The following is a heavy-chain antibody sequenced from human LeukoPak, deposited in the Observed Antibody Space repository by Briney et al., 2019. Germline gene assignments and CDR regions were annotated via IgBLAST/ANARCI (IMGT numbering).Heavy chain of an antibody. J-gene: IGHJ5*02. CDR2: IRYDGSNK. D-gene: IGHD3-10*01. CDR3: AKDLLWFGEPNWFDP. CDR1: GFTFSSYG. V-gene: IGHV3-30*02. Sequence: GGSLRLSCAASGFTFSSYGIHWVRLAPGKGLEWVAFIRYDGSNKYYADSVKGRFTISRDNSKNTLYLQMNSLRAEDTAVYYYAKDLLWFGEPNWFDPWGQGTLVTVSS.